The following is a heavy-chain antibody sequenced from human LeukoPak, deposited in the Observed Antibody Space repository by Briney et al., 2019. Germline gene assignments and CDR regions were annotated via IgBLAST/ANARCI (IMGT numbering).Heavy chain of an antibody. CDR1: GLTFTSYA. V-gene: IGHV3-23*01. CDR3: AKDRGDCSSTSCYLSD. CDR2: ISTTGGGT. J-gene: IGHJ4*02. D-gene: IGHD2-2*01. Sequence: GGSLRPSCAASGLTFTSYAMTWVRQAPGKAQDWVPPISTTGGGTYYADSVKGRFTISRDNSKSALYLQMNSLRAEDTAVYSGAKDRGDCSSTSCYLSDWGQGTLVTVSS.